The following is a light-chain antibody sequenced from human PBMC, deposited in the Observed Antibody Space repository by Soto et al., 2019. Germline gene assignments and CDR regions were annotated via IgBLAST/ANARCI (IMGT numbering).Light chain of an antibody. CDR2: DVS. J-gene: IGLJ1*01. Sequence: SALTQPPSVSGSPGQSVAISCTGTSSDVGGSNGVSWYQQPPGTAPKLIIYDVSNRPSGVPDRFSGSKSGNTASLIISGLQAEDEGDYYCSSYTSSSTYVFGTGTQLTVL. V-gene: IGLV2-18*02. CDR3: SSYTSSSTYV. CDR1: SSDVGGSNG.